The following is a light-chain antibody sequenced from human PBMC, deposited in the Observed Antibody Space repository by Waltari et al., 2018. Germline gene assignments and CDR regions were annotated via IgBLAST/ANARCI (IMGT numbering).Light chain of an antibody. CDR2: GAS. V-gene: IGKV3-15*01. J-gene: IGKJ1*01. CDR3: QQYNNWPPWT. Sequence: RASQSVRRNLAWYQQKPGQAPRLLIYGASTRATGIPARFSGSGSGTEFTLTISSLQSEDFAVYYCQQYNNWPPWTFGQGTKVEIK. CDR1: QSVRRN.